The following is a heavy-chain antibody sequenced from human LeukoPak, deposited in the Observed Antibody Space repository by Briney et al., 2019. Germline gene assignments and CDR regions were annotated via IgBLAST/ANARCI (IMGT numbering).Heavy chain of an antibody. CDR3: ARESKGRSKIHY. D-gene: IGHD4-17*01. Sequence: PGGSLRLSCAASGFTFSGYWMSWVRQAPGKGLEWVANINKDGSERYNVDSVKGRFTISRDNANKSLYLQMNSLRAEDTSVYYCARESKGRSKIHYWGQGTLVTVSS. V-gene: IGHV3-7*01. CDR1: GFTFSGYW. CDR2: INKDGSER. J-gene: IGHJ4*02.